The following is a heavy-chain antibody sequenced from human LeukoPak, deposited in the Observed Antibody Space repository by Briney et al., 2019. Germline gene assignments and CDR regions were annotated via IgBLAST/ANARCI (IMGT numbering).Heavy chain of an antibody. V-gene: IGHV3-48*03. CDR1: GFTFSSYE. J-gene: IGHJ4*02. CDR3: ARALIGYYFDY. Sequence: GGSLRLSCVASGFTFSSYEMNWVRQAPGKGLEWLSYIGSSDSTTHYADSVKGRFTISGDNSKNSLYLQMNSLRAEDTAVYYCARALIGYYFDYWGQGTLVTVSS. CDR2: IGSSDSTT. D-gene: IGHD2-8*01.